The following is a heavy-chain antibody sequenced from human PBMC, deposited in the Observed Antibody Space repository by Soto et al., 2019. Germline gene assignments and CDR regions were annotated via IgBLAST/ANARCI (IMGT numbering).Heavy chain of an antibody. CDR2: IYYSGST. CDR3: VRHFRNHFDS. J-gene: IGHJ4*02. V-gene: IGHV4-39*01. Sequence: QLQLQESGPGLVKPSATLSLSCSVSGDSMSTNTYWGWIRLTPGKGLESIANIYYSGSTFYNPSPRSRVTISADTSKNEFALKLSSVTAADTARYYCVRHFRNHFDSWGQGTQVTVSS. CDR1: GDSMSTNTY.